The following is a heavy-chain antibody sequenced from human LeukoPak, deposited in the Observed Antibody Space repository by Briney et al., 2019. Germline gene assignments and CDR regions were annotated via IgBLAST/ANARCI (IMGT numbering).Heavy chain of an antibody. V-gene: IGHV3-21*01. Sequence: GGSRRPSCAASGFSFSLSSVNWVRQAPGKGLEWVSSISSGSDYIFYGDSLKGRFSISRDNAKNSLYLQMNSLRAEDTAVYYCARGGRRFDSWGQGTLVSVSS. CDR2: ISSGSDYI. J-gene: IGHJ5*01. CDR3: ARGGRRFDS. CDR1: GFSFSLSS. D-gene: IGHD2-15*01.